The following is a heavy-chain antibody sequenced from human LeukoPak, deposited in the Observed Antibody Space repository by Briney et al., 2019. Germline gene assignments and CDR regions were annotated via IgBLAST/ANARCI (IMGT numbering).Heavy chain of an antibody. D-gene: IGHD5-24*01. CDR1: GFTVSSNY. CDR2: IYSGGST. Sequence: GGSLRLSCAASGFTVSSNYMSWVRQAPGKGLEWVSVIYSGGSTYYADSVKGRFTISRDNSKNTLYLQINSLRAEDTAVYYCAREGNGYNYNDAFDIWGQGTMVTVSS. V-gene: IGHV3-66*02. CDR3: AREGNGYNYNDAFDI. J-gene: IGHJ3*02.